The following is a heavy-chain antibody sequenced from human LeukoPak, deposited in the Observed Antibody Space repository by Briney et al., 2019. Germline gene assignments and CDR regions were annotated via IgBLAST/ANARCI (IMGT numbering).Heavy chain of an antibody. CDR1: GVSISSYY. J-gene: IGHJ4*02. Sequence: PSETLSLTCTVSGVSISSYYWSWIRQPAGKGLEWIGRIYTGESTSYNPSLKSRVTMSVDTSKNQFSLKLSSVTSADTAVYYCAREGITVAGTGGGVDYWGQGTLVTVSS. CDR3: AREGITVAGTGGGVDY. D-gene: IGHD6-19*01. V-gene: IGHV4-4*07. CDR2: IYTGEST.